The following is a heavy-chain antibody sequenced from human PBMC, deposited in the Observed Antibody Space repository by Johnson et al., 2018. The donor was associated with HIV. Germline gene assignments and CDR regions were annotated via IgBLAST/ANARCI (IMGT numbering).Heavy chain of an antibody. D-gene: IGHD2-15*01. CDR1: GFIFSDYW. J-gene: IGHJ3*02. CDR2: INRDGSSI. Sequence: VQLVESGGGVVQPGRSLRLSCAASGFIFSDYWMHWVRQAPGKGLLWVSRINRDGSSITYADSVKGRFTISRDNAKNTLYLQMGSLRAEDMAVYYCGRSLEPQGTPDSFGRGDGYIWGQGTMVTVSS. CDR3: GRSLEPQGTPDSFGRGDGYI. V-gene: IGHV3-74*02.